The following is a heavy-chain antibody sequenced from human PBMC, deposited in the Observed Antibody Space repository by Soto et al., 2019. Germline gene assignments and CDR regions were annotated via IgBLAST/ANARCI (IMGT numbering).Heavy chain of an antibody. CDR3: AADRSNRPFDF. J-gene: IGHJ4*02. V-gene: IGHV1-58*01. CDR2: IVGGSGST. CDR1: GFTLTSAD. D-gene: IGHD4-4*01. Sequence: QMQLMQSGPEVKKPGTSVKVSCKASGFTLTSADVQWVRQTRGQRLEWIGWIVGGSGSTNYAQQVQGRLAITRDMPTSTVYMDLSSLRSEDTAVYYCAADRSNRPFDFWGQGTLVTVSS.